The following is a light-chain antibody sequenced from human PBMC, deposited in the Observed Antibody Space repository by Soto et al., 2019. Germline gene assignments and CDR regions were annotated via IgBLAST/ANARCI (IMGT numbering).Light chain of an antibody. CDR3: HSCDDTLNAYV. J-gene: IGLJ1*01. CDR2: SNS. CDR1: SSNIGGNT. Sequence: QSALTQPPSVSGAPGQRVTISCSGSSSNIGGNTVTWYQQLPGTAPKRLIYSNSHRPSGIPDRVSGSKSGTSASLAITGLQSEDEADYHCHSCDDTLNAYVFGTGTKVTVL. V-gene: IGLV1-44*01.